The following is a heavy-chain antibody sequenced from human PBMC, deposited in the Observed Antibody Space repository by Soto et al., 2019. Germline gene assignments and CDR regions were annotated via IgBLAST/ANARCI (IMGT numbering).Heavy chain of an antibody. CDR3: AKGASMIVPDGMDV. D-gene: IGHD2-2*01. CDR1: GFTFSSYG. J-gene: IGHJ6*02. Sequence: GGSLRLSCAASGFTFSSYGMHWFRQAPGKGLEWVAVIWFDGSDEYYADSVKGRFTISRDNSKNTLYLQMNSLRAEDTAVYYCAKGASMIVPDGMDVWDQGTTVTVSS. V-gene: IGHV3-33*06. CDR2: IWFDGSDE.